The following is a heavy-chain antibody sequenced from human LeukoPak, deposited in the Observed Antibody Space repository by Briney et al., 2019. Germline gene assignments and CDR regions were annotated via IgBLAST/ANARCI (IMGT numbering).Heavy chain of an antibody. CDR1: GFTFSSYS. CDR2: ISSSSSYI. D-gene: IGHD3-10*01. V-gene: IGHV3-21*01. J-gene: IGHJ4*02. Sequence: GGSLRLSCAASGFTFSSYSMNWVRQAPGKGLEWVSSISSSSSYIYYADSVKGRFTISRDNAKNSLYLQMNSLRAEDTAVYYCARDQGGSMGKYYGSGPKPMDYWGQGTLVTVSS. CDR3: ARDQGGSMGKYYGSGPKPMDY.